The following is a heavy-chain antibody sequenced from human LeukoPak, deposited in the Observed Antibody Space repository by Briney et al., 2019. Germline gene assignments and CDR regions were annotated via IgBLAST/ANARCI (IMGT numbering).Heavy chain of an antibody. CDR1: RGSFSGYY. V-gene: IGHV4-34*01. D-gene: IGHD3-22*01. CDR2: IHHSGST. J-gene: IGHJ4*02. Sequence: SETLSLTCAVYRGSFSGYYWSWIRQPPGKGLVWIGEIHHSGSTNYNPSLKSRVTISVDMSKNQFSLKLSSVTAADTAVYYCAREGDSSVYYDYWGQGTLVTVSS. CDR3: AREGDSSVYYDY.